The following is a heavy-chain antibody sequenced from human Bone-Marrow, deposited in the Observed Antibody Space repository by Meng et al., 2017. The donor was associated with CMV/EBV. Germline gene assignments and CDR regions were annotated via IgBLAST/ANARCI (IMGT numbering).Heavy chain of an antibody. V-gene: IGHV1-24*01. D-gene: IGHD6-13*01. CDR1: GYTLTELS. J-gene: IGHJ5*02. Sequence: ASVKVSCKVFGYTLTELSMHWVRQAPGKGLEWMGGFDPEDGETIYAQKFQGRVTMTEDTSTDTAYMELSSLRSEDTAVYYCATGPRGSSSWFGWFDPWGQGTLVTVSS. CDR3: ATGPRGSSSWFGWFDP. CDR2: FDPEDGET.